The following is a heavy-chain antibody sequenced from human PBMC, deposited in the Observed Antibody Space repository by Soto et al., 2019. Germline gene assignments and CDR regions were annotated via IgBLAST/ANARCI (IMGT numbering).Heavy chain of an antibody. CDR1: SVSISNTSYH. CDR2: LDCSGTA. Sequence: SETLSLTCTVSSVSISNTSYHWGWIRQPPGKGLESIATLDCSGTAHDNPSLKRRLNISADPAKNQVSLTLTAVTAADTAVYYCARQGSYWGQGARVTVSS. V-gene: IGHV4-39*01. J-gene: IGHJ4*02. CDR3: ARQGSY.